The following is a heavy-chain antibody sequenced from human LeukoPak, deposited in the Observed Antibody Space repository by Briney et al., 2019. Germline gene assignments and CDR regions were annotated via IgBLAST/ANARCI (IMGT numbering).Heavy chain of an antibody. CDR3: AKDSYSGNFDY. J-gene: IGHJ4*02. D-gene: IGHD4-23*01. V-gene: IGHV3-23*01. CDR1: GFAFSSYV. CDR2: ISGSGSNT. Sequence: GGSLRLSCAASGFAFSSYVMTWVRQAPGKGLEWVSAISGSGSNTYYADSVKGRFTIFRDNSKNTLYLQMNSLRAEDTAVYYCAKDSYSGNFDYWGQGTLVTVSS.